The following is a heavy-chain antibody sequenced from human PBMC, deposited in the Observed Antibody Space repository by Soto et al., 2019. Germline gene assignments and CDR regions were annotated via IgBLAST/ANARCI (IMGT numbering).Heavy chain of an antibody. Sequence: SETLSLTCAVYGGSFSGYYWSWIRQPPGKGLEWIGEINHSGSTNYNPSLKSRVTISVDTSKNQFSLKLSSVTAADTAVYYCAREDGYDFWSGYHPGMDVWGQGTTVTVSS. CDR3: AREDGYDFWSGYHPGMDV. D-gene: IGHD3-3*01. CDR1: GGSFSGYY. CDR2: INHSGST. J-gene: IGHJ6*02. V-gene: IGHV4-34*01.